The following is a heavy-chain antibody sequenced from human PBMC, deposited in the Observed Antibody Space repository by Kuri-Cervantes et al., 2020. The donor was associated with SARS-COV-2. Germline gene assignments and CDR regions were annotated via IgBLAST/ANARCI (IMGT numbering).Heavy chain of an antibody. CDR1: GGSISSGGYY. D-gene: IGHD5-18*01. V-gene: IGHV4-31*03. Sequence: LRLSCTVSGGSISSGGYYWSWIRQHPGKGLEWIGYIYYSGTTNCNPSLKSRVSISVDTSKNQFSLKLNSVTAADTAVYYCAREVRGYHYGYFDYWGQGALVTVSS. CDR2: IYYSGTT. CDR3: AREVRGYHYGYFDY. J-gene: IGHJ4*02.